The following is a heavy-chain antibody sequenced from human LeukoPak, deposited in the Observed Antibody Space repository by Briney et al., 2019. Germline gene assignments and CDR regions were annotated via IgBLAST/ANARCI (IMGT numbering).Heavy chain of an antibody. CDR1: GFTFSSFD. J-gene: IGHJ6*03. V-gene: IGHV3-13*01. Sequence: GGSLRLSCAASGFTFSSFDMHWVRQPTGQGLEWVSTIGTASDTYYPGSVEGRVTLSRDNAKNSLYLQMNSLTAGDTAVYYCARGPPRGKYYYMDVWGKGTTVTVSS. CDR2: IGTASDT. D-gene: IGHD1-1*01. CDR3: ARGPPRGKYYYMDV.